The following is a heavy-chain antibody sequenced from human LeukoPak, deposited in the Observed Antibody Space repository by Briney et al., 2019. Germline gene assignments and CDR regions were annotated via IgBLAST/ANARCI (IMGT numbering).Heavy chain of an antibody. V-gene: IGHV3-23*01. J-gene: IGHJ4*02. CDR2: ISESGGST. CDR3: AKRGVVIRVILVGFHKQAYYFDS. Sequence: GGPLSLSGAVSGITLSNYGMSWVRQPPGKGLEWVAGISESGGSTNYAASVKGRFTISRDNAKNTLYLQMNSLRAEDTAVYFCAKRGVVIRVILVGFHKQAYYFDSWGQGALVTVSS. D-gene: IGHD3-10*01. CDR1: GITLSNYG.